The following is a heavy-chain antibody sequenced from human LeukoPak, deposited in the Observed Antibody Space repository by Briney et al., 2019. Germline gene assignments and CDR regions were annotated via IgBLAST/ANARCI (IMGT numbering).Heavy chain of an antibody. CDR1: GFTFSTFG. CDR2: IQYDDSIE. J-gene: IGHJ4*01. Sequence: GGSLRLSCAASGFTFSTFGMNWVPQAPDKGLERVAFIQYDDSIEYYADSVKGRFTISRDNSKNTLYLQMNSLRGDDTAVYYCAKDQGVVGSYDYWGHGTLVTVSS. V-gene: IGHV3-30*02. CDR3: AKDQGVVGSYDY. D-gene: IGHD3-10*01.